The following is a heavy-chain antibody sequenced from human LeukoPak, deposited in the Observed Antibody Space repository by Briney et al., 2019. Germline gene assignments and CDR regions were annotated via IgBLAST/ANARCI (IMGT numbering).Heavy chain of an antibody. J-gene: IGHJ4*02. V-gene: IGHV3-49*04. D-gene: IGHD4-23*01. CDR3: TRVDYGGNEGFDY. CDR2: IRSKAYGGTT. CDR1: GFTFSSFA. Sequence: GGSLRLSCAASGFTFSSFAMSWVRQAPGKGLEWVGFIRSKAYGGTTEYAASVKGRFTISRDDSKSIAYLQMNSLKTEDTAVYYCTRVDYGGNEGFDYWGQGTLVTVSS.